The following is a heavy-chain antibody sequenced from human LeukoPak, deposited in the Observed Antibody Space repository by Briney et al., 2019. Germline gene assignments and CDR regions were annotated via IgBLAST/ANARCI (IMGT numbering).Heavy chain of an antibody. D-gene: IGHD3-16*01. CDR3: ATYTHWVAGDV. Sequence: GGSLRLSCAASGFTFSDSLMSWVRQAPGMGLEWVANMNQDGSAKGYVDSVKGRFTISRDNARNSLYLQMSSLRPEDTAVYYCATYTHWVAGDVWGQGTTVTVSS. CDR1: GFTFSDSL. V-gene: IGHV3-7*01. CDR2: MNQDGSAK. J-gene: IGHJ6*02.